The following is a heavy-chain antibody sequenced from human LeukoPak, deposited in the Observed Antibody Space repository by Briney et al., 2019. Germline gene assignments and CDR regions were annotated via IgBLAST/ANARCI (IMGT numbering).Heavy chain of an antibody. J-gene: IGHJ4*02. D-gene: IGHD1-26*01. V-gene: IGHV1-69*05. CDR1: GGTFSSYA. CDR2: IIPIFGTA. CDR3: ARDSTFIVVTGAPFDY. Sequence: SVKVSCKASGGTFSSYAISWVRQAPGQGLEWMGRIIPIFGTANYAQKFQGRVTITTDESTSTAYMELSSLRSEDTAVYYCARDSTFIVVTGAPFDYWGQGTLVTVSS.